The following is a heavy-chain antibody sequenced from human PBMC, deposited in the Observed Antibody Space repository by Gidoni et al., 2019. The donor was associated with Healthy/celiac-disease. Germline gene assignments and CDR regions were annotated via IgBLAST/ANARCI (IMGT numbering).Heavy chain of an antibody. CDR2: INHSGST. V-gene: IGHV4-34*01. J-gene: IGHJ3*02. CDR1: GGSFSGYY. Sequence: QVQLPQWGAGLLKPSETLSLTCAVYGGSFSGYYWRWIRQPPGKGLEWIGEINHSGSTNYNPSLKSRVTISVDTSKNQFSLKLSSVTAADTAVYYCARGQYYSSSWQRRDAFDIWGQGTMVTVSS. D-gene: IGHD6-13*01. CDR3: ARGQYYSSSWQRRDAFDI.